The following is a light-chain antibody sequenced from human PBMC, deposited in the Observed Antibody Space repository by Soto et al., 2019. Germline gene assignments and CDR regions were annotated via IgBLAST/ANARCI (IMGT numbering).Light chain of an antibody. J-gene: IGKJ1*01. CDR2: DAS. V-gene: IGKV1-5*01. Sequence: DIQMTQSPSTLSSSVGDRVTITCRASQSISRGLAWYQQKPGKAPNLLIYDASTLESGVPSRFSGSGSGTEFTLTISSLQPDDFATYYCQHYSSVWTFGQGTKVDIK. CDR1: QSISRG. CDR3: QHYSSVWT.